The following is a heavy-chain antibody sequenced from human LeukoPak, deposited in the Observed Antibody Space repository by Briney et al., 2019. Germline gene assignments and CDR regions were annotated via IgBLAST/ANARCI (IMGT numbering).Heavy chain of an antibody. J-gene: IGHJ4*02. CDR1: GGSISSSNW. D-gene: IGHD6-13*01. CDR2: IYHSGRT. Sequence: SETLSLTCGVSGGSISSSNWWSWVRQSPGKGPELIGEIYHSGRTNYNPSLKSRVTISVDKSKNQFSLKLSSVTAADTAVYYCARDLAAASDYWGQGTLVTVSS. V-gene: IGHV4-4*02. CDR3: ARDLAAASDY.